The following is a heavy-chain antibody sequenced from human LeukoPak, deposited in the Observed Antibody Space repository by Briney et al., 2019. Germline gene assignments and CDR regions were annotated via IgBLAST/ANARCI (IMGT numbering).Heavy chain of an antibody. CDR3: ARDRGRYYDSSGDY. V-gene: IGHV1-2*02. Sequence: GASVKVSCKASGYTFTGYYMHWVRQAPGQGLEWMGWINPNSGGTNYAQKFQGRVTMTRDTSTSTVYMELSSLRSEDTAVYYCARDRGRYYDSSGDYWGQGTLVTVSS. J-gene: IGHJ4*02. CDR1: GYTFTGYY. D-gene: IGHD3-22*01. CDR2: INPNSGGT.